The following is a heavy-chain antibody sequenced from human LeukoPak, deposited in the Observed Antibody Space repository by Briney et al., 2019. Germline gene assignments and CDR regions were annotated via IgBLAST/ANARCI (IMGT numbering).Heavy chain of an antibody. J-gene: IGHJ4*02. CDR3: AKKRWTAVAGRPSREYDYFDY. V-gene: IGHV3-30*18. Sequence: GGSLRLSCAASGFTFSSYGMHWVRQAPGKGLEWVAVISYDGSNKYYADSVKGRFTISRDNSKNTLYLQMNSLRAEDTAVYYCAKKRWTAVAGRPSREYDYFDYWGQGTLVTVSS. CDR2: ISYDGSNK. D-gene: IGHD6-19*01. CDR1: GFTFSSYG.